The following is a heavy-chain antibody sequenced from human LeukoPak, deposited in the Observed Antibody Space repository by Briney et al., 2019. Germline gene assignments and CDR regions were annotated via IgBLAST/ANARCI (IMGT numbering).Heavy chain of an antibody. CDR3: ARDRDSSGRFDY. Sequence: GGSLRLSCSASGFTFSSYAMHWVRQAPGKGLEYVSAISSNGGSTYYADSVKGRFTISRDNSKNTLYLQMNGLRAEDTAVYYCARDRDSSGRFDYWGQGTLVTVSS. D-gene: IGHD6-19*01. CDR1: GFTFSSYA. V-gene: IGHV3-64*04. CDR2: ISSNGGST. J-gene: IGHJ4*02.